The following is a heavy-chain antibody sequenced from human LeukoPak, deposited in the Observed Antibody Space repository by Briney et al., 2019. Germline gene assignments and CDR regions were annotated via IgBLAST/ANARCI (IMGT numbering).Heavy chain of an antibody. CDR1: GSISSYY. V-gene: IGHV4-4*07. D-gene: IGHD5-12*01. J-gene: IGHJ6*02. CDR2: IYTSGST. Sequence: PSETLSLTCTVSGSISSYYWSWLRQPAGKGLEWIGRIYTSGSTNYNPSLKSRVTMSVDTSKNQFSLKLSSVTAADTAVYYCARENIAPYYYYGMDVWGQGTTDTVSS. CDR3: ARENIAPYYYYGMDV.